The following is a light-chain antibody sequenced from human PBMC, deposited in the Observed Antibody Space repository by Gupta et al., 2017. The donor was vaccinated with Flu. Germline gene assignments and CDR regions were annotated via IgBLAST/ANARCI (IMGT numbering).Light chain of an antibody. CDR2: DST. CDR1: TGAVTSGHF. J-gene: IGLJ3*02. CDR3: LLSYHGTWV. Sequence: AVLTHEPSLTFSPGGTLTLTCGSSTGAVTSGHFACWFQQKPGQVPRTLIYDSTNKHPWTPARFSGSLLGGKAAMTRSAAQPEDEADYYCLLSYHGTWVFGGGTKVTVL. V-gene: IGLV7-46*01.